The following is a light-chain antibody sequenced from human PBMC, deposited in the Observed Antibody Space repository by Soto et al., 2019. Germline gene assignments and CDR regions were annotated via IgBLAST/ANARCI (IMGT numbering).Light chain of an antibody. J-gene: IGKJ1*01. Sequence: EIVLTQSPWALSPSPGERXXXXXRASQSVSNNYLAWYQQKPGQAPRLLIYGASNRATGIPDRFSGSGSGTDFTLTISRLEPEDFAVYYCQQYGSSGTFGQGTKVDIK. CDR2: GAS. CDR1: QSVSNNY. V-gene: IGKV3-20*01. CDR3: QQYGSSGT.